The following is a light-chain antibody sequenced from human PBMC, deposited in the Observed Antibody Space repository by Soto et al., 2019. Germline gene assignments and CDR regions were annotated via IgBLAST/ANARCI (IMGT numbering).Light chain of an antibody. J-gene: IGLJ1*01. CDR3: SSYTINITRV. Sequence: QSVLTQPPSVSGAPGQRVTISCTGSSSNIGAGYDVHWYQQLPGTAPKLVIFRNNNRPSGVPDRFSGSKSGTSASLAITGLQAEDEADYYCSSYTINITRVFGTGTKLTVL. CDR2: RNN. V-gene: IGLV1-40*01. CDR1: SSNIGAGYD.